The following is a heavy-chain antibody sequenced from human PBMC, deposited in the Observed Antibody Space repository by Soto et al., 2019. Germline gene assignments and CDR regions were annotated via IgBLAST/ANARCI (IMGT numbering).Heavy chain of an antibody. D-gene: IGHD3-10*01. Sequence: QVQLVESGGGLVKPGGSLRLSCEASGFTFSDYYMSWIRQAPGRGLEWVSYISSSGSTIYYADSVKGRFTISRDNAKNSLYLQMNSLRAEDTAVYYCARWGDKQAWFGEVEYYFDYWGQGTLVTVSS. CDR1: GFTFSDYY. CDR2: ISSSGSTI. J-gene: IGHJ4*02. V-gene: IGHV3-11*01. CDR3: ARWGDKQAWFGEVEYYFDY.